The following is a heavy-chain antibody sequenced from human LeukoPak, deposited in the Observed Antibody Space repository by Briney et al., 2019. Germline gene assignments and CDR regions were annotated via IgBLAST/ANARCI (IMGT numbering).Heavy chain of an antibody. CDR2: INTNTGSP. D-gene: IGHD1-26*01. CDR3: ARDGGGTYYYYFDY. V-gene: IGHV7-4-1*02. J-gene: IGHJ4*02. Sequence: ASVKVSCKASGYTFTNYAMNWVRQAPGQGLEWMGWINTNTGSPTYAPGSTGRFVFSLDTSVRTAYLQISSLKAEDTAIYYCARDGGGTYYYYFDYWGQGTLVTVSS. CDR1: GYTFTNYA.